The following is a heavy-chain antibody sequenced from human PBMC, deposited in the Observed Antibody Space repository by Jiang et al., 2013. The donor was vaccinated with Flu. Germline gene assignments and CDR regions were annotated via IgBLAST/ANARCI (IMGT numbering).Heavy chain of an antibody. CDR3: ARGGSYGLDY. Sequence: RSLRLSCAASGFTFSSYAMHWVRQAPGKGLEWVAVIAYDVSNKYYADSVKGRFTISRDNSKNTLYLQMNSLIAEDTAVYYCARGGSYGLDYWGQGTLVTVSS. D-gene: IGHD5-18*01. V-gene: IGHV3-30-3*01. J-gene: IGHJ4*02. CDR1: GFTFSSYA. CDR2: IAYDVSNK.